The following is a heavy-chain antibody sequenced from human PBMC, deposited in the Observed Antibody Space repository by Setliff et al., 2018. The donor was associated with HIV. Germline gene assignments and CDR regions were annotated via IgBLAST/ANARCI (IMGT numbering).Heavy chain of an antibody. J-gene: IGHJ3*02. D-gene: IGHD3-22*01. CDR1: GGSISSGGYY. CDR2: IYYSGST. Sequence: PSETLSLTCTVSGGSISSGGYYWSWIRQHPGKGLEWIGYIYYSGSTYYNPSLKSRVTISVDTSKNQFSLKLSSVTAADTAVYFCAKEHGNYDTSADYSPDAFDIWGQGTMVTVSS. V-gene: IGHV4-31*03. CDR3: AKEHGNYDTSADYSPDAFDI.